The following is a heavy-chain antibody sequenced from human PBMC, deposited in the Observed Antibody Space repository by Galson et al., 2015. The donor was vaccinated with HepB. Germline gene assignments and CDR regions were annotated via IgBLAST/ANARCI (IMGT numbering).Heavy chain of an antibody. J-gene: IGHJ4*02. V-gene: IGHV3-48*01. Sequence: SLRLSCAASGFTFSSYSMNWVRLAPGKGLEWISYITPTGTTTHYADSVKGRFTISRDNARNSLYLQMNSLRAEDTAVYYCAPLTSRRDGYNADYCGQGSLLTVSS. CDR3: APLTSRRDGYNADY. CDR1: GFTFSSYS. CDR2: ITPTGTTT. D-gene: IGHD5-24*01.